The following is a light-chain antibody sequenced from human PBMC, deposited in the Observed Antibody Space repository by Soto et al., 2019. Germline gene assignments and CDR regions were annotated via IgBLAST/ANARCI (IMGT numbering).Light chain of an antibody. CDR3: QQYGGSPLT. Sequence: EIVLTQSPGTLSLSPGERATLSCRASQSVTSTYVAWYQQKPGQAPRLLIYGASNRATGIPDRFTGSGSGTDFTLSISRLEPEDFAVYYCQQYGGSPLTFGGGTKVEIK. V-gene: IGKV3-20*01. J-gene: IGKJ4*01. CDR1: QSVTSTY. CDR2: GAS.